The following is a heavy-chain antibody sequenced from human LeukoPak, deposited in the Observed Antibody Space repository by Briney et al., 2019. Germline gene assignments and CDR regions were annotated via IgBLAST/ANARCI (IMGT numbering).Heavy chain of an antibody. CDR1: GFTFSSYW. CDR2: IKNDGSET. J-gene: IGHJ6*02. V-gene: IGHV3-74*01. Sequence: GGSLRLSCAASGFTFSSYWMHWVRQVPGKGLVWVSRIKNDGSETNYADSVKGRFTISRDNAQNTLYLQMSSLRVDDTAVYYCASDRVSYGLDVWGQGTTVSVSS. CDR3: ASDRVSYGLDV.